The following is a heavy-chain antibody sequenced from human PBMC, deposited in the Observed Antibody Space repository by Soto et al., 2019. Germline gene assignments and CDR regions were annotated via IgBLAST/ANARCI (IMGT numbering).Heavy chain of an antibody. V-gene: IGHV1-69*02. D-gene: IGHD4-4*01. CDR1: GGTFSSYT. J-gene: IGHJ5*02. CDR2: IIPILGIA. Sequence: QVQLVQSGAEVKKPGSSVKVSCKASGGTFSSYTISWVRQAPGQGLEWMGRIIPILGIANYAKKFQGRVTITADKSTSTAYRELSSLRSEDTAVYYCARVGSRYYSKLGRRFAPWGQGALVTVSS. CDR3: ARVGSRYYSKLGRRFAP.